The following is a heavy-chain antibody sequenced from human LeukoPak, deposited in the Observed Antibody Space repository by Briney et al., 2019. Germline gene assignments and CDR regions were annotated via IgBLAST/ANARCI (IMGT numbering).Heavy chain of an antibody. CDR1: GYTFTGYY. CDR3: ARDDDLYGSGNFDY. J-gene: IGHJ4*02. Sequence: ASVKVSCKASGYTFTGYYMHWVRQAPGQGLGWMGWINPNSGGTNYAQKFQGRVTMTRGTFISTAYMELSRLRSDDTAVYYCARDDDLYGSGNFDYWGQGTLVTVSS. V-gene: IGHV1-2*02. CDR2: INPNSGGT. D-gene: IGHD3-10*01.